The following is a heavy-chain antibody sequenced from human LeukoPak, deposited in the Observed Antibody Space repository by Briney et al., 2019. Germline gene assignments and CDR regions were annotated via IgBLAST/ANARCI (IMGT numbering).Heavy chain of an antibody. CDR1: GGSISTNY. CDR3: ARGTFDSSGYYLFDY. CDR2: IYNSGNT. Sequence: PSETLSLTCTVSGGSISTNYWSWIRQPAGKGLEWIGRIYNSGNTNYSPSLESRVTMSADTSKNQFSLKLSSVTAADTAVYYCARGTFDSSGYYLFDYWGQGTLVTGSS. D-gene: IGHD3-22*01. J-gene: IGHJ4*02. V-gene: IGHV4-4*07.